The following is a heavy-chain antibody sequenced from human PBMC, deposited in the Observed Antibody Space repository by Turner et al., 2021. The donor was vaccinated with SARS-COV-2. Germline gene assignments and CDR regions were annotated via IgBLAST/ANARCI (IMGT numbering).Heavy chain of an antibody. D-gene: IGHD6-13*01. Sequence: QVQLVESGGGVVQPGRSLSLSCAASGLTFSSSGMHWVRQAPGKGLEWVAVIWYDGSNKYYADSVKGRFTISRDNSKNTLYLQMNSLRAEDTAVYYCAREGDAIAAAGSLDYWGQGTLVTVSS. J-gene: IGHJ4*02. CDR2: IWYDGSNK. V-gene: IGHV3-33*01. CDR1: GLTFSSSG. CDR3: AREGDAIAAAGSLDY.